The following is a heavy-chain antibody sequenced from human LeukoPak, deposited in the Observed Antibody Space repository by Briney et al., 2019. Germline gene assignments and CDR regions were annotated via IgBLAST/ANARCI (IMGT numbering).Heavy chain of an antibody. D-gene: IGHD3-22*01. V-gene: IGHV1-69*13. CDR2: IIPIFGTA. CDR1: GGTFSSYA. Sequence: ASVKVSCKASGGTFSSYAISWVRQDPGQGLEWMGGIIPIFGTANYAQKFQGRVTITADESTSTAYMELSSLRSEDTAVYYCARDQMIGVTTGAFDIWGQGTMVTVSS. J-gene: IGHJ3*02. CDR3: ARDQMIGVTTGAFDI.